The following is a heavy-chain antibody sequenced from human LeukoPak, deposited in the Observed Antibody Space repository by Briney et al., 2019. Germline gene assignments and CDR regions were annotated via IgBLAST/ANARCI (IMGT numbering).Heavy chain of an antibody. CDR1: GGSISSYY. V-gene: IGHV4-39*07. J-gene: IGHJ4*02. D-gene: IGHD3-22*01. CDR3: ARERHNYYDSSGYFDY. Sequence: SETLSLTCTVSGGSISSYYWGWIRQPPGKGLEWIGSIYYSGSTYYNPSLKSRVTISVDTSKNQFSLKLSSVTAADTAVYYCARERHNYYDSSGYFDYWGQGTLVTVSS. CDR2: IYYSGST.